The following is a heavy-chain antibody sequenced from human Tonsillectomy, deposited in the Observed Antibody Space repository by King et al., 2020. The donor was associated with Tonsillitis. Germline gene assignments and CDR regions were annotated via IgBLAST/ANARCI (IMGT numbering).Heavy chain of an antibody. J-gene: IGHJ6*02. V-gene: IGHV3-21*01. CDR3: ARDETSGGWGLVYYGMDV. CDR2: ISGSSSYI. Sequence: VQLVESGGGLVKPGGSLRLSCAASGFTFSKYNLNWVRQAPGKGLEWVSSISGSSSYIYYADSVKGRFTISRDNAKNSLYLQMNSLRAEDTAVYYCARDETSGGWGLVYYGMDVWGRGTTVTVSS. CDR1: GFTFSKYN. D-gene: IGHD1-26*01.